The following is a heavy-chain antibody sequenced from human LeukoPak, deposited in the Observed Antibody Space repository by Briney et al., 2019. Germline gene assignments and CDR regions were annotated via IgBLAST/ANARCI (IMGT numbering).Heavy chain of an antibody. J-gene: IGHJ6*04. CDR3: ARGPAANPADYYYYGMDV. CDR2: IDPSDSYT. Sequence: GESLKISCKGSGYSFTSYWISWVRQMPGKGLEWMGRIDPSDSYTNYSPSFQGHVTISADKSISTAYLQWSSLKDSDTAMYYCARGPAANPADYYYYGMDVWGKGTTVTVSS. CDR1: GYSFTSYW. V-gene: IGHV5-10-1*01. D-gene: IGHD2-2*01.